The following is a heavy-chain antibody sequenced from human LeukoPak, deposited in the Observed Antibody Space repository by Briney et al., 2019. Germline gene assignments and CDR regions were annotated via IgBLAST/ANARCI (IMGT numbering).Heavy chain of an antibody. CDR1: GGSISSGGYY. CDR3: ARAKHDYRFDY. J-gene: IGHJ4*02. CDR2: IYYSEST. V-gene: IGHV4-31*03. D-gene: IGHD4/OR15-4a*01. Sequence: SQTLSLTCTVSGGSISSGGYYWSWIRKHPGKGLEWLGYIYYSESTYYNPSLKSRVTISVDTSKNQFSLKLSSVTAADTAVYYCARAKHDYRFDYWGQGTLVTVSS.